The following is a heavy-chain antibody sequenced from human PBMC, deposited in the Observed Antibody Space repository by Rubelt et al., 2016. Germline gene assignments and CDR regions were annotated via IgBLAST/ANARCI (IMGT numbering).Heavy chain of an antibody. D-gene: IGHD1-1*01. Sequence: QVQLQESGPGLVKPSETLSLTCTVSGYSISSGYYWGWIRQPPGKGLEWIGSIYHSGSTYYNPSLKSRVTMSIDASKKQFSLRLSSWTAADTAAYFCARTWVIGNDEAEYYFDFWGQGTLITVSS. CDR3: ARTWVIGNDEAEYYFDF. CDR2: IYHSGST. CDR1: GYSISSGYY. J-gene: IGHJ4*02. V-gene: IGHV4-38-2*02.